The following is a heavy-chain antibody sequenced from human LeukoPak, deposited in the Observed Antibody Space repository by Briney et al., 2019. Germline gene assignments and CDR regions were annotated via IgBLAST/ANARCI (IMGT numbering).Heavy chain of an antibody. CDR1: GYTFTSYD. V-gene: IGHV1-8*01. D-gene: IGHD3-10*01. Sequence: ASVKVSCKASGYTFTSYDINWVRQATGQGLEWMGWMNPNSGNTGYAQKFQGRVTMTRNTSIVTAYMELSSLRSEDTAVYYCVRRRWFGENSHFDYWGQGTLVTVSS. J-gene: IGHJ4*02. CDR2: MNPNSGNT. CDR3: VRRRWFGENSHFDY.